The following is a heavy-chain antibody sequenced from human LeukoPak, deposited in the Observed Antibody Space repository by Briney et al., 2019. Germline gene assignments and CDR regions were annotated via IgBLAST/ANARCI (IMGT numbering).Heavy chain of an antibody. J-gene: IGHJ4*02. V-gene: IGHV4-4*02. D-gene: IGHD3-22*01. CDR1: GGSISSSNW. CDR3: ARLGTESDYDSSGYHAGIDY. Sequence: SETLSLTCAVSGGSISSSNWWSWVRQPPGKGLEWIGEIYHSGSTNYNPSLKSRVTISVDTSKNQFSLKLSSVTAADTAVYYCARLGTESDYDSSGYHAGIDYWGQGTLVTVSS. CDR2: IYHSGST.